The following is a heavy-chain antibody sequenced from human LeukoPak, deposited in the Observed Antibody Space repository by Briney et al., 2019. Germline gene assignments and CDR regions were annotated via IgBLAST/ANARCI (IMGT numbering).Heavy chain of an antibody. Sequence: EASVKVSCKASGYTFTSYDINWVRQATGQGLEWMGWMNPNSGSTGYAQKFQGRVTITRNTSISPAYLKLSGLRSDDTAMYNCAPGAAPDDPYYFEYWGQGTLVTVSS. CDR2: MNPNSGST. J-gene: IGHJ4*02. D-gene: IGHD1-14*01. CDR1: GYTFTSYD. CDR3: APGAAPDDPYYFEY. V-gene: IGHV1-8*03.